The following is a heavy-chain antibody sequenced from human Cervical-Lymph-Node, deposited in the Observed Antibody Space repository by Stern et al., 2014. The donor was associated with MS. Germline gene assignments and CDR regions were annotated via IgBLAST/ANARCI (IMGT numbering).Heavy chain of an antibody. D-gene: IGHD3-10*01. CDR1: RHPLSELA. CDR2: FDPEDGET. Sequence: QVQMVQSGAEVKKPGASVTVSCNVSRHPLSELAIHWLRQLPTSGLEWLGQFDPEDGETVYAQRLQGRPTMTEDTNTGTAYMTLTALTSDDTAVYYCATDRGVKWGPGTLVAVSS. CDR3: ATDRGVK. J-gene: IGHJ4*02. V-gene: IGHV1-24*01.